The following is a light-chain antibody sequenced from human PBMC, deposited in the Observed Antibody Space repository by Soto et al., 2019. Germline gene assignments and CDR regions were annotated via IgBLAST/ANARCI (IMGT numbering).Light chain of an antibody. CDR1: QSVTTN. CDR2: DAS. Sequence: EVVLMQSHATRAVYPGERATLSCRASQSVTTNMAWYQQKPGQAPRLLIYDASNRPTDIPARFSGSGSGTDFTLTISCLEPEDFATYYCQQANSVPITVGQGTRLEI. J-gene: IGKJ5*01. V-gene: IGKV3-11*01. CDR3: QQANSVPIT.